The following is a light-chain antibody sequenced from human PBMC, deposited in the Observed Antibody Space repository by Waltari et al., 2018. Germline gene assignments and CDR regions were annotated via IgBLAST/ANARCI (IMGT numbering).Light chain of an antibody. Sequence: QSALTQPASVSGSPGQSITISCTGTSSDVGGYNHVSWYQQHPGKAPKLIIYDVSSRPAGVSHRFFGSKSGNTASLTISGLQAEDEAVYFCSSYSTSITPYVFGTGTKVTVL. CDR1: SSDVGGYNH. J-gene: IGLJ1*01. CDR3: SSYSTSITPYV. V-gene: IGLV2-14*03. CDR2: DVS.